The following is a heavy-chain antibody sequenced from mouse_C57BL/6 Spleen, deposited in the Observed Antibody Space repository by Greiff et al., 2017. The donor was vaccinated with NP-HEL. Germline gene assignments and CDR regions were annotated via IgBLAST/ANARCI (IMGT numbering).Heavy chain of an antibody. J-gene: IGHJ4*01. V-gene: IGHV1-64*01. CDR3: ARYGKLGRAMDY. Sequence: QVQLQQPGAELVKPGASVKLSCKASGYTFTSYWMHWVKQRPGQGLEWIGMIHPNSGSTNYNEKFKSKATLTVDKSSSTAYMQLSSLTSEDYAVYYCARYGKLGRAMDYWGQGTSVTVSS. CDR1: GYTFTSYW. CDR2: IHPNSGST. D-gene: IGHD4-1*01.